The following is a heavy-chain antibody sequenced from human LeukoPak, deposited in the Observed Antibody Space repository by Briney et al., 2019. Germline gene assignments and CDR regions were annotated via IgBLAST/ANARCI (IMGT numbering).Heavy chain of an antibody. CDR1: GYTLTNYA. Sequence: ASVEVSCKASGYTLTNYALHWVRQAPGQRLEWMGWINPGNDNTKYSQKFQGRVTITRDTSASTAYMELSSLRAEDTAVYYCARDYYGSGTYSHPGDYWGQGTLVTVSS. V-gene: IGHV1-3*01. CDR3: ARDYYGSGTYSHPGDY. J-gene: IGHJ4*02. CDR2: INPGNDNT. D-gene: IGHD3-10*01.